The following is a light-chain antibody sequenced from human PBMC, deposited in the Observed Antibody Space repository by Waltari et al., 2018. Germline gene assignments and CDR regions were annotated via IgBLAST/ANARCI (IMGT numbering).Light chain of an antibody. CDR3: QTGGFGIWV. V-gene: IGLV4-69*01. CDR1: SGHSSYA. J-gene: IGLJ3*02. CDR2: VNSDGSH. Sequence: QLLLTQSPSASASLGASVKLTCTLSSGHSSYAIAWHQQQPDKGPRYLMKVNSDGSHIKGDGIPERFSGSSSGAERYLTISSLQSEDEADYYCQTGGFGIWVFGGGTKLTVL.